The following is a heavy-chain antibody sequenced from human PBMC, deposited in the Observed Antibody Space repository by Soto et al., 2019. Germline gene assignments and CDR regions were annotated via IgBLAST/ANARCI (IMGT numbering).Heavy chain of an antibody. CDR2: ISYDGSNK. CDR3: ARSRWLQFDYFDY. J-gene: IGHJ4*02. V-gene: IGHV3-30-3*01. Sequence: GSLRLSCAASGFTFSSYAMHWVRQAPGKGLEWVAVISYDGSNKYYADSVKGRFTISRDNSKNTLYLQMNSLRAEDTAVYYCARSRWLQFDYFDYWGQGTLVTVSS. D-gene: IGHD5-12*01. CDR1: GFTFSSYA.